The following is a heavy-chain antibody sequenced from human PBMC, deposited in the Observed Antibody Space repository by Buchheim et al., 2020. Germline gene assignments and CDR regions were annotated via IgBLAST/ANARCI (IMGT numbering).Heavy chain of an antibody. CDR3: AKDRYGSGGQIDY. V-gene: IGHV3-66*01. CDR1: GFTVSSNY. Sequence: EVQLVESGGGLVQPGGSLRLSCAASGFTVSSNYMSWVRQAPGKGLEWVSVIYSGGSTYYADSVQGRFTIPSDNSKNTLYLQMNSLRAEDTAVYYCAKDRYGSGGQIDYWGQGTL. D-gene: IGHD3-10*01. J-gene: IGHJ4*02. CDR2: IYSGGST.